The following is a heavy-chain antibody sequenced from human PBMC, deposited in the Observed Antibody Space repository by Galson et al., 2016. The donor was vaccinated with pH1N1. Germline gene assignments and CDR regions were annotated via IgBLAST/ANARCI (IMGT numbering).Heavy chain of an antibody. Sequence: SLRLSCAASGFTFSSYSMNWVRQAPGKGLEWVSYISSSSSTIYYADSVKGRFTITRDNAKNSLYLQMNNLGDEDTAVYYCARDWAGRAGIDYWGQGTLVTVSP. D-gene: IGHD6-19*01. V-gene: IGHV3-48*02. CDR2: ISSSSSTI. J-gene: IGHJ4*02. CDR3: ARDWAGRAGIDY. CDR1: GFTFSSYS.